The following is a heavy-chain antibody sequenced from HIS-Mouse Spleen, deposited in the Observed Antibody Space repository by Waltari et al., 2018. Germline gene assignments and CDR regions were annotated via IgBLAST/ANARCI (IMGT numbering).Heavy chain of an antibody. J-gene: IGHJ4*02. CDR2: ISYDGSNK. V-gene: IGHV3-30*18. D-gene: IGHD6-13*01. CDR1: GFTVRSHG. Sequence: QVQLVESGGGVVQPGRSLRLSCAASGFTVRSHGMHWVRQAPGKGLEWVAVISYDGSNKYYADSVKGRFTISRDNSKNTLYLQMNSLRAEDTAVYYCAKDRQQLGFDYWGQGTLVTVSS. CDR3: AKDRQQLGFDY.